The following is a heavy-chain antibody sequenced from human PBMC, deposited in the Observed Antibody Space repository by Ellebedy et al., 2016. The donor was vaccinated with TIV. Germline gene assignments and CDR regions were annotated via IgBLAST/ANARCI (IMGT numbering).Heavy chain of an antibody. V-gene: IGHV3-30*02. Sequence: GESLKISCAASGFTFSSYGMHWVRQAPGKGLEWVAFIRYDGSNKYYADSVKGRFTISRDNSKNTLYLQMNSLRAEDTAVYYCARDYDILTGADYWGQGTLVTVSS. CDR3: ARDYDILTGADY. CDR2: IRYDGSNK. D-gene: IGHD3-9*01. J-gene: IGHJ4*02. CDR1: GFTFSSYG.